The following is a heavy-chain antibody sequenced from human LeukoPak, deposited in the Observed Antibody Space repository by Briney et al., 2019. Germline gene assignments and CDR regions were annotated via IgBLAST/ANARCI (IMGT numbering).Heavy chain of an antibody. J-gene: IGHJ6*02. CDR3: ARSERGDYDFWSGYYTLGSDYYYGMDV. Sequence: ASVKVSCKASGYTFTGYYMHWVRQAPGQGLEWMGLINPNSGGTNYAQKFQGRVTMTWDTSISTAHMELSSLRSDDTAVYYCARSERGDYDFWSGYYTLGSDYYYGMDVWGQGTTVTVSS. D-gene: IGHD3-3*01. V-gene: IGHV1-2*06. CDR2: INPNSGGT. CDR1: GYTFTGYY.